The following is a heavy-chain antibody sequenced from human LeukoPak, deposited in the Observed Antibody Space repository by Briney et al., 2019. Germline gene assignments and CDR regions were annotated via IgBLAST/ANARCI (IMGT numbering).Heavy chain of an antibody. CDR2: IYYSGST. J-gene: IGHJ4*02. D-gene: IGHD6-19*01. Sequence: AQTLSLTCTVSGGSISRYYWSWIRQPPGKGLEWIGYIYYSGSTNYNPSLKSRVTISVDTSKNQFSLKLSSVTAADTAVYYCARVSGWYSLWGQGTLVTVSP. CDR3: ARVSGWYSL. V-gene: IGHV4-59*01. CDR1: GGSISRYY.